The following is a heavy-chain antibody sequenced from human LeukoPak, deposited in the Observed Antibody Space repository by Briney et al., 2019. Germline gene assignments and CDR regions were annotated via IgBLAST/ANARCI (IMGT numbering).Heavy chain of an antibody. V-gene: IGHV3-53*01. CDR2: ISSGGST. CDR1: GFTVNNNY. CDR3: AKYKLMTTVTTPDY. D-gene: IGHD4-17*01. Sequence: GGSLRLSCVASGFTVNNNYMNWVRQGPWKGLEWVSVISSGGSTYYADSVTGRFTISRDNSKNTLYLQMNSLRAEDTAIYYCAKYKLMTTVTTPDYWGQGTLVTVSS. J-gene: IGHJ4*02.